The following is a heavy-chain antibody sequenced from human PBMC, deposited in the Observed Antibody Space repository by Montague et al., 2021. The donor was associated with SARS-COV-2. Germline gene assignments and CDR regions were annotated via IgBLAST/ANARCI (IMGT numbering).Heavy chain of an antibody. CDR1: GGSITSSAYF. CDR3: ASLGSPAYCGGDCYFRDYDTDV. D-gene: IGHD2-21*02. CDR2: IYYSGNT. Sequence: SETLSLTCTVSGGSITSSAYFWSWIRQSPGKGLEWIGTIYYSGNTYSNPSLKSRLTFSMDTSKRQVSLQINSVTAADTAEYFCASLGSPAYCGGDCYFRDYDTDVWGQGTRVTVSS. J-gene: IGHJ6*02. V-gene: IGHV4-39*01.